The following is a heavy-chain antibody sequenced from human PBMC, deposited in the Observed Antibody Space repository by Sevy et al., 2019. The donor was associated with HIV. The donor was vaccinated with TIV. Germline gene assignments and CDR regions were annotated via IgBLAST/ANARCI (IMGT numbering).Heavy chain of an antibody. Sequence: GGSLRLTCAASGFSFNNHWMRWVRQAPEKGLEWVANIKHDGSEKYYADSLEGRFAVSRDNAKNSLFLQINSLRVEDTAVYFCARLPTGLQSFNYLLSTYFDSWGQGTLVTVSS. CDR1: GFSFNNHW. D-gene: IGHD3-9*01. J-gene: IGHJ4*02. CDR3: ARLPTGLQSFNYLLSTYFDS. CDR2: IKHDGSEK. V-gene: IGHV3-7*01.